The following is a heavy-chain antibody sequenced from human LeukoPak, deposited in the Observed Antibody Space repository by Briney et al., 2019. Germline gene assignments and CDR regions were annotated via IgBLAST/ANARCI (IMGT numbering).Heavy chain of an antibody. Sequence: SGTLSLTCAVSGDSISSTNWWSWVRQPPGKGLEWIGEIYHSGNTDYNPSLKSRVTISVDKSRNHFSLKLSSVTAADTAVYYCARGPPMVYARCKNWFDPWGQGTLVTVSS. D-gene: IGHD2-8*01. V-gene: IGHV4-4*02. CDR2: IYHSGNT. J-gene: IGHJ5*02. CDR3: ARGPPMVYARCKNWFDP. CDR1: GDSISSTNW.